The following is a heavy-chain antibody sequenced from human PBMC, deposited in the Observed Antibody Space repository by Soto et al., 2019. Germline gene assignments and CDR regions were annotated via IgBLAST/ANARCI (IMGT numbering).Heavy chain of an antibody. J-gene: IGHJ5*02. CDR3: ARDSPVITMVRGATST. CDR2: FYYTGIT. V-gene: IGHV4-59*01. Sequence: SETLSLTCTVSGGSISNYYWSWIRQPPGKGLEWIGYFYYTGITNYNPSLKSRISMSVDTSKNQFSLKLSSVTAADTAVYYCARDSPVITMVRGATSTWGQGTLVTVSS. CDR1: GGSISNYY. D-gene: IGHD3-10*01.